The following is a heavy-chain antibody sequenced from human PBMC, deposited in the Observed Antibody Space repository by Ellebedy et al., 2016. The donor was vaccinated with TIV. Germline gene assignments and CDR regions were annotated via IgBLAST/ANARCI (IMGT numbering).Heavy chain of an antibody. CDR1: GGSISSYY. J-gene: IGHJ6*03. V-gene: IGHV4-59*04. Sequence: SETLSLTXTVSGGSISSYYWSWIRQPPGKGLEWIGYIYYSGSTYYNPSLKSRVTISVDTSKNQFSLKLSSVTAADTAVYYCARRNSYYYYMDVWGKGTTVTVSS. CDR3: ARRNSYYYYMDV. CDR2: IYYSGST.